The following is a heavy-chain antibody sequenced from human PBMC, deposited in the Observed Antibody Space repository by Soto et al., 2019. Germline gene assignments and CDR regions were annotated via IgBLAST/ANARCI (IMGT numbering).Heavy chain of an antibody. CDR3: ARDEGIVVVPAAMRSWFDP. V-gene: IGHV1-18*01. CDR2: ISAYNGNT. D-gene: IGHD2-2*01. J-gene: IGHJ5*02. CDR1: GYTFTSYG. Sequence: ASVKVSCTASGYTFTSYGISWVRQAPGQGLEWMGWISAYNGNTNYAQKLQGRVTMTTDTSTSTAYMELRSLRSDDTAVYYCARDEGIVVVPAAMRSWFDPWGQGTLVTVSS.